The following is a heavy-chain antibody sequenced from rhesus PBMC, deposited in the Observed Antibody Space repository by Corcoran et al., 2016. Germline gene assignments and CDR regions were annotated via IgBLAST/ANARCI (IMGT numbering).Heavy chain of an antibody. J-gene: IGHJ4*01. V-gene: IGHV4-122*02. CDR3: ARVGYSSGWDYFDY. CDR2: ITYSGST. CDR1: GYSIGGYY. Sequence: QVQLQESGPGLVKPSETLSLTCAVSGYSIGGYYWSWIRQAPGKGLEWIGYITYSGSTSYNPSLKSRVTISRDTSKNQFSLKLSSVTAADTAVYYCARVGYSSGWDYFDYWGQGVLVTVSS. D-gene: IGHD6-31*01.